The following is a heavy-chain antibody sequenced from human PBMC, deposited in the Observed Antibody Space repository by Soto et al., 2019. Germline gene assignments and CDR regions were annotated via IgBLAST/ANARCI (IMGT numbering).Heavy chain of an antibody. CDR2: IKSKTDGGTT. J-gene: IGHJ6*03. CDR3: TSLRFLEWLLYYMDV. CDR1: GFTFSNAW. D-gene: IGHD3-3*01. Sequence: EVQLVESGGGLVKPGGSLRLSCAASGFTFSNAWMSWVRQAPGKGLEWVGRIKSKTDGGTTDYAAPVKGRFTISRDDSKNTLYLQMNSVKTEDTAVYYCTSLRFLEWLLYYMDVWGKGTTVTVSS. V-gene: IGHV3-15*01.